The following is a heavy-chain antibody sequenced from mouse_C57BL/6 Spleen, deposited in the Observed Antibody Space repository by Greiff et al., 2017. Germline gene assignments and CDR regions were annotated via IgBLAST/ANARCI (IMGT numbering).Heavy chain of an antibody. CDR1: GYTFTSYG. CDR3: ARYDGSTWYFDV. CDR2: IYPRSGNT. Sequence: QVQLKESGAELARPGASVKLSCKASGYTFTSYGISWVKQRTGQGLEWIGEIYPRSGNTYYNEKFKGKATLTADKSSSTAYMELRSLTSEDSAVYFCARYDGSTWYFDVWGTGTTVTVSS. J-gene: IGHJ1*03. D-gene: IGHD1-1*01. V-gene: IGHV1-81*01.